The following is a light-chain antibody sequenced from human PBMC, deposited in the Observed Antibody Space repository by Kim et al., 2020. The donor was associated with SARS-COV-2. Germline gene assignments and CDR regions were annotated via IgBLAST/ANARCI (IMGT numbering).Light chain of an antibody. CDR1: SSDVGYYNY. V-gene: IGLV2-14*01. CDR3: SSYIASSTFL. J-gene: IGLJ1*01. Sequence: QSALTQPASVSGSPGQSITISCTGTSSDVGYYNYVSWYQQHPGKAPKLMIYDVSKRPSGVSNRFSGSKSGNTASLTISGLQAEDEADYYCSSYIASSTFLFVTGTKVTVL. CDR2: DVS.